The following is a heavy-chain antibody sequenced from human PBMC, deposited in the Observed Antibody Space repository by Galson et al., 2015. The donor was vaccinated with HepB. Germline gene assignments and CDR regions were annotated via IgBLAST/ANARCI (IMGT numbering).Heavy chain of an antibody. CDR3: ARYGYNLRIFAWASECWLDP. D-gene: IGHD1-14*01. CDR2: FFPSDSDT. Sequence: QSGAEVKKPGESLNIPCTSSGYRFTSHWIAWVRQVSGKGLELLGIFFPSDSDTRYSPSFQGQVTISVDKAISTAYLQWSSLKASDTAMSDCARYGYNLRIFAWASECWLDPWGHGTLVTVSS. J-gene: IGHJ5*02. CDR1: GYRFTSHW. V-gene: IGHV5-51*01.